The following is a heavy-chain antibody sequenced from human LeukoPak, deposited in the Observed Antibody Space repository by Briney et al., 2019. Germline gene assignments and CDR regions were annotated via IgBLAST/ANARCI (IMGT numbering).Heavy chain of an antibody. CDR1: GFTFSSYA. J-gene: IGHJ3*02. Sequence: GGSLRLSCAASGFTFSSYAMHWVRQAPGKGLEWVAVISYDGSNKYYADSVKGRFTISRDNSKNTLYLQMNSLRAEDTAVYYCARGPLGSSGSGNAFDIWGQGTMVTVSS. V-gene: IGHV3-30*04. CDR3: ARGPLGSSGSGNAFDI. D-gene: IGHD3-22*01. CDR2: ISYDGSNK.